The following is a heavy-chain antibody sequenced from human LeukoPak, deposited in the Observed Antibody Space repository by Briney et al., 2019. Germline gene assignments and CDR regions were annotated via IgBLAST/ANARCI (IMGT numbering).Heavy chain of an antibody. V-gene: IGHV1-2*06. Sequence: ASVKVSCKASGHSFSAFYMRWVRQAPGQGLEWMGRIDPQRGDTKYTQKFQGRVTMTRDTSISTAYLELTRLTSDDTAMYYCATFTVSLNALDLWGQGTMVTISS. D-gene: IGHD4-17*01. CDR1: GHSFSAFY. CDR2: IDPQRGDT. CDR3: ATFTVSLNALDL. J-gene: IGHJ3*01.